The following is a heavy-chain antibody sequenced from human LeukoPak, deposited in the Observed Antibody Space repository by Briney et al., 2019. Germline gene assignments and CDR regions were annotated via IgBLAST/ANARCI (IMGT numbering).Heavy chain of an antibody. CDR3: SGHMTSADY. CDR2: IKSKVHGGTT. Sequence: GGSLRLSCAASGFTYSDAWMNWVRQAPGKGLEWVARIKSKVHGGTTDYAAPVIGRFTISRDDSENKLYLQMNSLKTEDTGVYYCSGHMTSADYWGQGTLVTVSS. V-gene: IGHV3-15*01. J-gene: IGHJ4*02. CDR1: GFTYSDAW. D-gene: IGHD4-11*01.